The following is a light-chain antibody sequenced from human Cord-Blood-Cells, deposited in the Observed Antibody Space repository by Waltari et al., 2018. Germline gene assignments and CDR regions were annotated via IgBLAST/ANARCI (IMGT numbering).Light chain of an antibody. Sequence: ELVMTQSPATLSVSPGERATLSCRASQSVSSNLAWYQQKPGQAPRLLIYGASTRATGIPARFSGSGSGTEFTLTISSLQSEDFAVYYCQQYNNWWTFG. CDR3: QQYNNWWT. J-gene: IGKJ1*01. V-gene: IGKV3-15*01. CDR1: QSVSSN. CDR2: GAS.